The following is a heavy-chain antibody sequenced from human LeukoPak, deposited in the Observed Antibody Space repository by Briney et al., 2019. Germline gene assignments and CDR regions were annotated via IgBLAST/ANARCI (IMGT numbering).Heavy chain of an antibody. J-gene: IGHJ4*02. CDR3: AKDADVDTPMFITY. CDR1: GLTFSSYA. D-gene: IGHD5-18*01. CDR2: ISSSGGST. Sequence: GGSLRLSCAASGLTFSSYAMNWVRQATGKGLEWVSAISSSGGSTYYADSVKGRFTISRDNSKNTLYLQMNSLRAEDTAVYYCAKDADVDTPMFITYWGQGTLVTVSS. V-gene: IGHV3-23*01.